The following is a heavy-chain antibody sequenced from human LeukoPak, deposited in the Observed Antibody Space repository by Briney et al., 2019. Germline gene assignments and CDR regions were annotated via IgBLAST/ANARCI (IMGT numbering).Heavy chain of an antibody. CDR1: GGSISSSSYY. V-gene: IGHV4-39*07. CDR2: IYYSGST. CDR3: ATAPHTYYFDY. Sequence: SETLSLTCTVSGGSISSSSYYWGWIRQPPGKGLGWIGSIYYSGSTYYNPSLKSRVTISVDTSKNQISLKLSSVTAADTAVYYCATAPHTYYFDYWGQGTLVTVSS. J-gene: IGHJ4*02.